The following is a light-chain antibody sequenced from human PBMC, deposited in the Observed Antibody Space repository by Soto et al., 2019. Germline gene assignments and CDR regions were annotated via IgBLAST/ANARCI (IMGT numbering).Light chain of an antibody. CDR1: QSITTH. CDR3: QQRVNWPPIT. J-gene: IGKJ5*01. CDR2: DAS. V-gene: IGKV3-11*01. Sequence: EVVLTQSPDTLSLSPGETATLSCRASQSITTHLAWYQLKPGQPPRLLIYDASNRATDVPARFSGSGSGTDFTLTINSLEPEDFAVYYCQQRVNWPPITFGQGTRLEVK.